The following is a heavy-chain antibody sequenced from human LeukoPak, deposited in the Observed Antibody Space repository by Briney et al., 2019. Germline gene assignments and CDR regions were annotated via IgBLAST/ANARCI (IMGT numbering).Heavy chain of an antibody. Sequence: GSLRLSCAASGFTFSDYWMSWVRQAPEKGLEWVANIKQDGSEKNYVDSVKGRFIISRDNAKNSLYLQMNSLRAEDTAVYYCARDSPFGFYWGQGTLVTVSS. J-gene: IGHJ4*02. CDR2: IKQDGSEK. V-gene: IGHV3-7*01. CDR3: ARDSPFGFY. D-gene: IGHD3-10*01. CDR1: GFTFSDYW.